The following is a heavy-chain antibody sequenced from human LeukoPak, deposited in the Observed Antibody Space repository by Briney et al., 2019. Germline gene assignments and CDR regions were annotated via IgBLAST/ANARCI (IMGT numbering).Heavy chain of an antibody. CDR1: GYTFTSYY. V-gene: IGHV1-46*01. J-gene: IGHJ5*02. CDR2: INPSGGST. D-gene: IGHD5-18*01. Sequence: GASVKVSCKASGYTFTSYYMHWVRQAPGQGLEWMGIINPSGGSTSYAQKFQGRVTMTRDMSTSTVYMELSSLRSEDTAVYYCARDQVGSTWIQLWEYNWFDPWGQGTLVTVSS. CDR3: ARDQVGSTWIQLWEYNWFDP.